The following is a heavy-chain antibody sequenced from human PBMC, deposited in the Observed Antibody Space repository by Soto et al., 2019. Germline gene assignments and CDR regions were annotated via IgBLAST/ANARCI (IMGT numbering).Heavy chain of an antibody. CDR3: ARAEAYYDFWSGYDYYYYGMDV. J-gene: IGHJ6*02. CDR2: IYSGGST. D-gene: IGHD3-3*01. CDR1: GFTVSSNY. V-gene: IGHV3-53*01. Sequence: QPGGSLRLSCAASGFTVSSNYMSWVRQAPGKGLEWVSVIYSGGSTYYADSVKGRFTISRDNSKNTLYLQMNSLRAEDTAVYHCARAEAYYDFWSGYDYYYYGMDVWGQGTTVTVSS.